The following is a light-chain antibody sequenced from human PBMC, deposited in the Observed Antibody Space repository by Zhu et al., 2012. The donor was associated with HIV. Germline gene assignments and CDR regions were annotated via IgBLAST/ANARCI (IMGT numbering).Light chain of an antibody. Sequence: EIVLTQSPVTLSLSPGEGATLSCRASQSVSSSYFAWYQHKPGQAPRLLIYGASTRATGIPDRFSGSGSGTDFTLTISRLEPEDFAVYYCQQYDGSPLTFGGGTKVESK. CDR2: GAS. CDR1: QSVSSSY. CDR3: QQYDGSPLT. V-gene: IGKV3-20*01. J-gene: IGKJ4*01.